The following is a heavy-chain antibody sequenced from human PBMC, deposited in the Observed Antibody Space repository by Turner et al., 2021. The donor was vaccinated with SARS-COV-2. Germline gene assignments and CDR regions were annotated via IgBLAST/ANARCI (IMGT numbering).Heavy chain of an antibody. J-gene: IGHJ4*02. CDR2: FDPEDGET. CDR1: GHTLTELS. V-gene: IGHV1-24*01. Sequence: QAHLVQSGAEVKKPGASVKVSCKVSGHTLTELSMHWVRQAPGKGLEWVGGFDPEDGETISAQKFQGRVTMTEDTSTDTAYMELSSLRSEDTAVYYCATGYAYCGGDCSIHYWGQGTLVTVSS. CDR3: ATGYAYCGGDCSIHY. D-gene: IGHD2-21*02.